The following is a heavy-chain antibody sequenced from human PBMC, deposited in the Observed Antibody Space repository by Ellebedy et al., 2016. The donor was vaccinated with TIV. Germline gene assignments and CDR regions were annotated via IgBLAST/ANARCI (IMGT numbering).Heavy chain of an antibody. CDR2: ISSSGDST. J-gene: IGHJ6*02. CDR3: AKDQASSPAADYYYGLDV. V-gene: IGHV3-23*01. D-gene: IGHD2-2*01. CDR1: GFTFRSYA. Sequence: GESLKISXAASGFTFRSYAMSWARQAPGKGLEWVSTISSSGDSTSYADSVRGRFTISRDNSKNTLYLQMNSLRAEDTAGYYCAKDQASSPAADYYYGLDVWGQGTTVTVSS.